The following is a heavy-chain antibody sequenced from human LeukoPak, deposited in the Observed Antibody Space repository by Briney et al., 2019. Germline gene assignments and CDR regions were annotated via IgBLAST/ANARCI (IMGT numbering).Heavy chain of an antibody. V-gene: IGHV1-46*01. J-gene: IGHJ5*02. CDR3: ASTTVVTPGWFDP. CDR2: INPSGGST. Sequence: ASVKVSCKASGYTFTGYYIHWVRQAPGQGLEWMGIINPSGGSTSYAQKFQGRVTMTRDTSTSTVYMELSSLRSEDTAAYYCASTTVVTPGWFDPWGQGTLVTVSS. CDR1: GYTFTGYY. D-gene: IGHD4-23*01.